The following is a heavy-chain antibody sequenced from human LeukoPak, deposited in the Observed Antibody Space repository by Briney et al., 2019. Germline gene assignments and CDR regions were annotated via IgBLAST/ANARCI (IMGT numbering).Heavy chain of an antibody. CDR2: INHSGST. CDR3: AGGVTMIVVAKGGYYYYMDV. V-gene: IGHV4-34*01. J-gene: IGHJ6*03. D-gene: IGHD3-22*01. CDR1: GGSVSGYY. Sequence: SETLSLTCAVYGGSVSGYYWSWLRQPPGKGLEWFGEINHSGSTNYKPSHKSRVTISVDTSKNQFSLKLSSVTAADTAVYCCAGGVTMIVVAKGGYYYYMDVWGKGTTVTVSS.